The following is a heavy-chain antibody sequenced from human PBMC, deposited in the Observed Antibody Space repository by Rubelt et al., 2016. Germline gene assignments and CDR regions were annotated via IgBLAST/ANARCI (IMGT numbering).Heavy chain of an antibody. CDR2: INHSGST. CDR3: RGDGKVYSDHDFGEVDV. D-gene: IGHD5-12*01. CDR1: GGSFSGYS. Sequence: QVQLQQWGAGLLKPSETLSLTCAVYGGSFSGYSWTWFRQPPGKGLEWIGEINHSGSTNYNPSLKSRVTISVDTSNNQFSRKLSSVTAADTAFYYCRGDGKVYSDHDFGEVDVWGQGTTVTVSS. J-gene: IGHJ6*02. V-gene: IGHV4-34*01.